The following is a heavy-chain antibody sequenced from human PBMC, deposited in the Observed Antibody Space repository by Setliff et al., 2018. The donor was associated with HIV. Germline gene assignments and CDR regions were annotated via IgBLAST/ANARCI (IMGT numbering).Heavy chain of an antibody. Sequence: NPSETLSLTCTVSGGSINTYYWSWIRQPAGKGLEWIGRFYTSGSTNYNPSLKSRVTISVDTSKNQFSLRLSSVTAADTAVYYCARGGGPDTNFDSWGRGTLVTVSS. J-gene: IGHJ4*02. V-gene: IGHV4-4*07. CDR2: FYTSGST. CDR3: ARGGGPDTNFDS. CDR1: GGSINTYY.